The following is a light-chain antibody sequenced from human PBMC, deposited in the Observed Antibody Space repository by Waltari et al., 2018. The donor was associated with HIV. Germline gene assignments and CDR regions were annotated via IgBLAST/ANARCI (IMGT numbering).Light chain of an antibody. CDR1: KLGDKY. CDR3: QTWESTTVV. CDR2: EDT. V-gene: IGLV3-1*01. J-gene: IGLJ2*01. Sequence: SFALTQPPSVSVSPGQTASITCSGDKLGDKYSCWYQQKPGQSPVLVIYEDTKRPSGIPERFSASNSGQTATLTISGTQAMDEADYYCQTWESTTVVFGGGTKLTVL.